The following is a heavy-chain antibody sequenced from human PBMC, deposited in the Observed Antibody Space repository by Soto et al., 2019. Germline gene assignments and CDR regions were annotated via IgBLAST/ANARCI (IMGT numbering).Heavy chain of an antibody. CDR1: GGSISSYY. CDR3: ARSGSDILTGYYYYYGMDV. D-gene: IGHD3-9*01. V-gene: IGHV4-59*01. CDR2: IYYSGST. J-gene: IGHJ6*02. Sequence: ASETLSLTCTVSGGSISSYYWSWIRQPPGKGLEWIGYIYYSGSTNYNPSLKSRVTISVDTSKNQFSLELSSVTAADTAVYYCARSGSDILTGYYYYYGMDVWGQGTTVTVYS.